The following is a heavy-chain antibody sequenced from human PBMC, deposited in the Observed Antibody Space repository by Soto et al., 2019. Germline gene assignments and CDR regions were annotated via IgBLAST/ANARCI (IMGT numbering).Heavy chain of an antibody. CDR3: VAGPDHAKSAY. J-gene: IGHJ4*01. Sequence: SDTLSLTCTVSGGSISDLYLSWTRQPPGKGLEWIGYGLRHEFVGTNPSLTNRVTISVDMSKRQFSLRLNSVTAADTAVYYCVAGPDHAKSAYWGQGTLVTVSS. CDR2: GLRHEFV. CDR1: GGSISDLY. V-gene: IGHV4-59*11.